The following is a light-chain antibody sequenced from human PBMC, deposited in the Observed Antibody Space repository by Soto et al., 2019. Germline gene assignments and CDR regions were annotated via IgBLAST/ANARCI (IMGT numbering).Light chain of an antibody. V-gene: IGKV1-5*01. CDR2: DAS. CDR3: QQYKTYTT. J-gene: IGKJ2*01. CDR1: QSISTW. Sequence: DIQMTQSPSTLSASVGDRVTVTCRASQSISTWLVWYQQKPGKAPKVLIYDASSLQSGVPSRSSGHGSGTDFTLTISSLQPDDSAIYYCQQYKTYTTLGQGTK.